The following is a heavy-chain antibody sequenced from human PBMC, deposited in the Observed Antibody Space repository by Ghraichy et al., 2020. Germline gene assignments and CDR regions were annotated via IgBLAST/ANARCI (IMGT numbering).Heavy chain of an antibody. J-gene: IGHJ4*02. CDR1: GDSVSGKSVV. CDR2: TYSRSKWYY. CDR3: ARQGLNRGQIDY. V-gene: IGHV6-1*01. Sequence: SETLSLTCAISGDSVSGKSVVWNWIRQSPSRGLEWLGRTYSRSKWYYDYAVSVKSRITITPDTSKNQFSLQLNSVTPEDSAVYYCARQGLNRGQIDYWGQGTLVTVSS.